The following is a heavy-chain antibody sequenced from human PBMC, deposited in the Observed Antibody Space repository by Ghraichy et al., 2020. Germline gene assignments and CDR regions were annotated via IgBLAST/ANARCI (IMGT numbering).Heavy chain of an antibody. CDR1: GFSFSSYW. D-gene: IGHD2-21*01. CDR2: INSDGSST. Sequence: GESLNISCAASGFSFSSYWMHWVRQAPGKGLVWVSRINSDGSSTSYADSVKGRFTISRDNAKNTLYLQMNSLRAEDTAVYYCARDLWGGHYGAYWGQGTLVTVSS. J-gene: IGHJ4*02. CDR3: ARDLWGGHYGAY. V-gene: IGHV3-74*01.